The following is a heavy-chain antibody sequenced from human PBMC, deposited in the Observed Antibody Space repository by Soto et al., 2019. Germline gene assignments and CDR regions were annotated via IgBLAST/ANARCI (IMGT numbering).Heavy chain of an antibody. CDR2: IVVGSGNT. D-gene: IGHD1-26*01. Sequence: SVKVSCKASGFTFTSSAVQWVRQARGQRLEWIGWIVVGSGNTNYAQKFQERVTITRDMSTSTAYMELSSLRSEDTAVYYCAAEAPVGDTSYGMDVWGQGTKVTVSS. J-gene: IGHJ6*02. V-gene: IGHV1-58*01. CDR3: AAEAPVGDTSYGMDV. CDR1: GFTFTSSA.